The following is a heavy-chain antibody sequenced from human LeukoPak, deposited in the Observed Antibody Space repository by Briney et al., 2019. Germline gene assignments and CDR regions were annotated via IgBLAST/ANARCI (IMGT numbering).Heavy chain of an antibody. D-gene: IGHD2-2*02. Sequence: SETLSLTCTVSGGSISSYYWSWLRQPPGKGLEWIGHIYYSGSTNYNPSLKSRVTISVDTSKNQFSLKLSSVTAADTAVYYCARNYGYCSSTSCYTLIDYWGQGTLVTVSS. CDR3: ARNYGYCSSTSCYTLIDY. CDR2: IYYSGST. CDR1: GGSISSYY. J-gene: IGHJ4*02. V-gene: IGHV4-59*01.